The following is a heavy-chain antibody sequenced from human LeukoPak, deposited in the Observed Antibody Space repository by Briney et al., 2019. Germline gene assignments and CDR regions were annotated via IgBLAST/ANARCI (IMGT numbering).Heavy chain of an antibody. CDR3: ARFRPQWLVRGGFDY. CDR1: GGSFSGYY. CDR2: INHSGST. D-gene: IGHD6-19*01. J-gene: IGHJ4*02. V-gene: IGHV4-34*01. Sequence: SETLSLTCAVYGGSFSGYYWSWIRQPPGKGLEWIGEINHSGSTNYNPSLKSRVAISVDTSKNQFSLKLSSVTAADTAVYYCARFRPQWLVRGGFDYWGQGTLVTVSS.